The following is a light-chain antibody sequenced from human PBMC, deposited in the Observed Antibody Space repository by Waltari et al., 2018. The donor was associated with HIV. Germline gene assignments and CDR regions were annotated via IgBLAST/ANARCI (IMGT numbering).Light chain of an antibody. V-gene: IGLV6-57*03. J-gene: IGLJ3*02. CDR2: END. Sequence: FLLAQPHSVSESPGKTVTIPCPQSSGSLSTQNVHWYQQRPGSAPTTVIFENDQRPSGVPARFSGSIDRSSNSASLIISGLQTEDEADYYCQSYDITNSNWVFGGGTKLTVL. CDR1: SGSLSTQN. CDR3: QSYDITNSNWV.